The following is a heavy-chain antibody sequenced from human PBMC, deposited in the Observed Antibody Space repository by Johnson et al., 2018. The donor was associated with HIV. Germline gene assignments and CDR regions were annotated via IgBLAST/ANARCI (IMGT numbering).Heavy chain of an antibody. V-gene: IGHV3-15*01. D-gene: IGHD3-22*01. J-gene: IGHJ3*01. Sequence: VQLVESGGGLVKPGGSVRLSCAVPGFTFTDAWMSWVRQAPGQGLEWVGRIQRKNDGGTQAYAAPVQGRFSISRDDSKNTVYLQMNSLKPEDTAVYFCTIDPIFLGYWYHSSPWGQGTMVTVSS. CDR2: IQRKNDGGTQ. CDR1: GFTFTDAW. CDR3: TIDPIFLGYWYHSSP.